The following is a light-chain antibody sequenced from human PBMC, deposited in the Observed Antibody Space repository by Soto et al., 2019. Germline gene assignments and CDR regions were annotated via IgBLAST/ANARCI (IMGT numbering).Light chain of an antibody. V-gene: IGKV3-15*01. Sequence: EIVLTQSPATLSSFPGDRVTLSCRASQYINTRLAWYQHRPGQSPRLLIYDVSIRATGVPARFSGTGSETDFTLTISGLQSGDSAVYFCQQYNNWPLSFGQGTKVDIK. CDR2: DVS. CDR3: QQYNNWPLS. CDR1: QYINTR. J-gene: IGKJ1*01.